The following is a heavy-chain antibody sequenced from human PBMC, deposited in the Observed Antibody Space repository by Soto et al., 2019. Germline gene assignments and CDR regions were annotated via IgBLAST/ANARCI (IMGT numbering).Heavy chain of an antibody. V-gene: IGHV3-53*01. Sequence: GGSLRLSCAASGFTVSSKYMSWVRLAPGKGLEWVSVIYSGDNTYYADSVMCRFTISRDNSKNTLYLHMNSLRSEDTAVYYCARAWNYRGSWFDLWGQGSLVTVSS. CDR2: IYSGDNT. CDR1: GFTVSSKY. D-gene: IGHD1-7*01. J-gene: IGHJ5*02. CDR3: ARAWNYRGSWFDL.